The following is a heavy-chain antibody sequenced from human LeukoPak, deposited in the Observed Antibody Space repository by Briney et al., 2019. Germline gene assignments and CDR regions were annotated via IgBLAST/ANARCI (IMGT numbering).Heavy chain of an antibody. V-gene: IGHV3-21*01. Sequence: GGSLRLSCAASGFTVSSYSMNWVRQAPGKGLEWVSSISSSSSYIYYADSVEGRFTISRDNAKNSLYLQMNSLRAEDTAVYYCARDRAAYYYDSSGLLSGAFDIWGQGTMVTVSS. J-gene: IGHJ3*02. CDR2: ISSSSSYI. CDR3: ARDRAAYYYDSSGLLSGAFDI. D-gene: IGHD3-22*01. CDR1: GFTVSSYS.